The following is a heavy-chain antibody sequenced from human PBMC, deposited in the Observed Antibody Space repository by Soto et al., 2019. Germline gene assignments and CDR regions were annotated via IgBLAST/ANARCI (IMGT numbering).Heavy chain of an antibody. D-gene: IGHD4-17*01. V-gene: IGHV4-31*03. CDR3: ARAGNDYGDYVGYYYYYYGMDV. CDR2: IYYSGST. Sequence: SETLSLTCTVSGGSISSGGYYWSWIRQHPGKGLEWIGYIYYSGSTYYNPSLKSRVTISVDTSKNQFSLKLSSVTAADTAVYYCARAGNDYGDYVGYYYYYYGMDVWGQGTTVTVSS. CDR1: GGSISSGGYY. J-gene: IGHJ6*02.